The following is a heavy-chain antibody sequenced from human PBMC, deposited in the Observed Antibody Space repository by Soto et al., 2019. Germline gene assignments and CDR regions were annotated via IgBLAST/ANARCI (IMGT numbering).Heavy chain of an antibody. CDR2: IYYSGST. D-gene: IGHD3-16*01. V-gene: IGHV4-59*01. J-gene: IGHJ4*02. CDR3: ARSRSFKLSYDFDY. CDR1: GGSISSYY. Sequence: SETLSLTCTVSGGSISSYYWSWIRQPPGKGLEWIGYIYYSGSTNYNPSLKSRVTISVDTSKNQFSLKLSSVTAADTAVYYCARSRSFKLSYDFDYWGQGTLVTVSS.